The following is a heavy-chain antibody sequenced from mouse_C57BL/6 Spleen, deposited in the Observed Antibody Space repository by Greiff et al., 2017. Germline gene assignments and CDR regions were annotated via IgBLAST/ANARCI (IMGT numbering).Heavy chain of an antibody. J-gene: IGHJ2*01. V-gene: IGHV5-4*01. D-gene: IGHD1-1*01. Sequence: EVKLVESGGGLVKPGGSLKLSCAASGFTFSSYAMSWVRQTPEKRLEWVATISDGGSYTYYPDNVKGRFTISRDNAKNNLYLQMSHLKAEDTAMYYCARDLRGDYYFDYGGQGTTLTVSS. CDR3: ARDLRGDYYFDY. CDR2: ISDGGSYT. CDR1: GFTFSSYA.